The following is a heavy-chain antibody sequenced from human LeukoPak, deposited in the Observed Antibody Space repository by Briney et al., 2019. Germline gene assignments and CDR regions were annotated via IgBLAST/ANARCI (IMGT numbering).Heavy chain of an antibody. CDR3: AKALLTYTAMVPIGY. Sequence: PGGSLRLSCAASGFTFSSYGMHWVRQAPGKGLEWVAVIWYDGSNKYYADSVKGRITISRDNSKNTLYLQMNSLRAEDTAVYYCAKALLTYTAMVPIGYWGQGTLVTVSS. D-gene: IGHD5-18*01. CDR2: IWYDGSNK. V-gene: IGHV3-33*06. CDR1: GFTFSSYG. J-gene: IGHJ4*02.